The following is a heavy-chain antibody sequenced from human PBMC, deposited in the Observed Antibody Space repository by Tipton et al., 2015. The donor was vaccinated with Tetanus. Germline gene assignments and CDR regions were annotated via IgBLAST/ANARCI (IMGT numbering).Heavy chain of an antibody. CDR1: GGSVGGNVHY. CDR2: IQYTGST. V-gene: IGHV4-61*08. D-gene: IGHD3-3*01. CDR3: SRGDWSSPNWFDP. J-gene: IGHJ5*02. Sequence: TLSLTCTVSGGSVGGNVHYWSWIRQPPGRGLEWIGHIQYTGSTTYNPSLKSRVTISIDTSKNQFSLKLGSVTDADTAVYYCSRGDWSSPNWFDPWGQGTLVTVSS.